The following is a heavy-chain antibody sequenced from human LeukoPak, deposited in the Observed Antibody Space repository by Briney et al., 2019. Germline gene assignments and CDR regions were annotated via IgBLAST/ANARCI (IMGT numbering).Heavy chain of an antibody. J-gene: IGHJ4*02. D-gene: IGHD6-19*01. CDR2: INYSGTT. Sequence: SETPSLTCSVSGGSMSSYHWNWIRQPPGKGLEWIGYINYSGTTNYNPSLKSRVTISIDTSKNQFSLKLSSVTAADTAVYYCARQSPNSSGWYDFDYWGQGTLVTVSS. CDR1: GGSMSSYH. CDR3: ARQSPNSSGWYDFDY. V-gene: IGHV4-59*08.